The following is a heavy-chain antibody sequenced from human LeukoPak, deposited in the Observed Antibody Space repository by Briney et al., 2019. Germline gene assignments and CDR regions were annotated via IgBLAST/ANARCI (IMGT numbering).Heavy chain of an antibody. V-gene: IGHV3-7*04. CDR2: IKEDGSEK. J-gene: IGHJ6*03. CDR1: RFTFSNYW. CDR3: ARGKAALMDV. Sequence: GGSLRLSCEASRFTFSNYWMNWVRQAPGKGLEWVANIKEDGSEKYYVDSVRGRFTISRDNAKNSLYLQMNSLGGDNTALYYCARGKAALMDVWGKGTTVTVSS. D-gene: IGHD6-6*01.